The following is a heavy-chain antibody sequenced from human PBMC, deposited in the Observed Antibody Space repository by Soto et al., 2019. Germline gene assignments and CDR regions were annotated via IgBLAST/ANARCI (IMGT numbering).Heavy chain of an antibody. CDR1: GGSISSGGYY. J-gene: IGHJ4*02. D-gene: IGHD3-22*01. CDR2: IYYSGST. Sequence: SETLSLTCTVSGGSISSGGYYWSWIRQHPGKGLEWIGYIYYSGSTYYNPSLKSRVTISVDTSKNQFSLKLSSVTAADTAVYYCARVQYYYDSSGYYGGLGFDYWGQGTLVTVSS. V-gene: IGHV4-31*03. CDR3: ARVQYYYDSSGYYGGLGFDY.